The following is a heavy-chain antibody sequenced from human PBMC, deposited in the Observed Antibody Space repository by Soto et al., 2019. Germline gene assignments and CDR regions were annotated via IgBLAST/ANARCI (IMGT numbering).Heavy chain of an antibody. CDR2: IYYSGST. CDR3: ARADSSTSWNWFDP. J-gene: IGHJ5*02. D-gene: IGHD2-2*01. Sequence: QVQLQESGPGLVKPSQTLSLTCTVSGGSISSGGYYWSWIRQHPGKGLEWIGYIYYSGSTYYNPSLRSRVTISVDTSKNQFSLKLSSVTAADTAVYYCARADSSTSWNWFDPWGQGTLVTVSS. V-gene: IGHV4-31*03. CDR1: GGSISSGGYY.